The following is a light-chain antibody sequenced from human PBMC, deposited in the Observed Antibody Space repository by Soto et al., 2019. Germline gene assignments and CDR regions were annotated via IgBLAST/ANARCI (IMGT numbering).Light chain of an antibody. J-gene: IGKJ5*01. CDR1: QGIAGS. CDR3: HPSYPYAT. V-gene: IGKV1-9*01. Sequence: DTQCTQYASFRSSSVIDRYTITFRASQGIAGSLAWYQQKPGRAPKPLIIDASTLRTGVPSRFSGSGSGSEFTFSITGLQPDDFARYFCHPSYPYATCRHGTRLEI. CDR2: DAS.